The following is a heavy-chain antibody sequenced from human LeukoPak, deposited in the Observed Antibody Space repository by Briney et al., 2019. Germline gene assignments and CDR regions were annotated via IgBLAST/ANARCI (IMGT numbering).Heavy chain of an antibody. CDR2: IIPIFGTA. Sequence: SVKVSCKASGGTFSSYAISLVRQAPGQGLEWMGGIIPIFGTANYAQKFQGRVTIIADESTSTAYMELGSLRSEGTALYYCARVDTVMGSGRYHYYKDVSGNGTPVTVSS. CDR3: ARVDTVMGSGRYHYYKDV. V-gene: IGHV1-69*13. J-gene: IGHJ6*03. D-gene: IGHD5-18*01. CDR1: GGTFSSYA.